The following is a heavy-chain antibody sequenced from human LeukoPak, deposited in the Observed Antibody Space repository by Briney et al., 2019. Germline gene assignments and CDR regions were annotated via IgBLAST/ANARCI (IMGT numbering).Heavy chain of an antibody. D-gene: IGHD3-22*01. CDR3: ARDHYDSSWGADY. CDR1: GGSISSSSYY. V-gene: IGHV4-39*07. CDR2: IYYSGST. Sequence: PSETLSLTCTVSGGSISSSSYYWGWIRQPPGKGLEWIGSIYYSGSTYYNPSIKSRVTISVDTSKNQFSLKLSSVTAADTAVYYCARDHYDSSWGADYWGQGTLVTVSS. J-gene: IGHJ4*02.